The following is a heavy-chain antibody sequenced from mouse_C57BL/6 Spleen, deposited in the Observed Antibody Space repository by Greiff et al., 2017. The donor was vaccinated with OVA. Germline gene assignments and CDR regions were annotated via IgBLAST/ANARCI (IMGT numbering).Heavy chain of an antibody. CDR2: INPSSGYT. J-gene: IGHJ2*01. CDR3: ARGHYDYGPDY. CDR1: GYTFTSYW. V-gene: IGHV1-7*01. D-gene: IGHD2-4*01. Sequence: VQLQQSGAELAKPGASVKLSCKASGYTFTSYWMHWVKQRPGQGLEWIGYINPSSGYTKYNQKFKDKATLTADKSSTTAYMQLSSLTYEDAAVYYCARGHYDYGPDYWGQGTTLTVSS.